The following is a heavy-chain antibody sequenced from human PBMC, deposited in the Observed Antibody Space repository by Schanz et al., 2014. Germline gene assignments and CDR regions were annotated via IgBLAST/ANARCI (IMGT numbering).Heavy chain of an antibody. CDR2: IMPLRGIG. V-gene: IGHV1-69*02. CDR1: GDTFSKYN. Sequence: QVQLVQSGPEVKKPGSSVNVSCQAFGDTFSKYNIMWVRQVPGQGLEWLGRIMPLRGIGNNAWKFQDRLTITADKSMNITYMELSSLGTEDTAVYYCTRLRRADPNGFDVWGQGTTXTVS. J-gene: IGHJ6*02. CDR3: TRLRRADPNGFDV. D-gene: IGHD6-19*01.